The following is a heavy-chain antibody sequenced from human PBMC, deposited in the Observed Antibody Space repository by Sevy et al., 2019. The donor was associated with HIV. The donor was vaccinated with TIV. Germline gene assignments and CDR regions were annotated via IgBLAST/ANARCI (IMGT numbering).Heavy chain of an antibody. CDR3: ARGGDGYILGDY. J-gene: IGHJ4*02. CDR1: GGSISSYY. Sequence: SETLSLTCTVSGGSISSYYWSWIRQPPGKGLEWIGYIYYSGSTNYNPSLKSRVTISVDTSKNQSSLKLIFVTAADTAVYYCARGGDGYILGDYWGQGTLVTVSS. CDR2: IYYSGST. D-gene: IGHD5-12*01. V-gene: IGHV4-59*01.